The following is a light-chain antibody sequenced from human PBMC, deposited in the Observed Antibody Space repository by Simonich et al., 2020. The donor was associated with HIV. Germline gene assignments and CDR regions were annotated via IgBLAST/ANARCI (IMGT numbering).Light chain of an antibody. J-gene: IGKJ3*01. CDR2: AAS. CDR1: QGFSSY. CDR3: QQLNSYPPPFT. V-gene: IGKV1-9*01. Sequence: IQLTQSPSFLSASVGDRLTITGLASQGFSSYLAWYQQKPGKATKLLIYAASTLQSGVPARFSGSGSGTEFTLTISSLQPEDFATYYCQQLNSYPPPFTFGPGTKVDIK.